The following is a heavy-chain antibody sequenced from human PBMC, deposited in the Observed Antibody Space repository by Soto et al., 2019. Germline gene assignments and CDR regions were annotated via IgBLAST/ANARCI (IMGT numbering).Heavy chain of an antibody. J-gene: IGHJ5*02. D-gene: IGHD2-15*01. CDR3: ARLGCSGGSCPFDP. CDR2: IYYSGST. CDR1: GGSISSYY. V-gene: IGHV4-59*08. Sequence: ASXTLSLTCTVSGGSISSYYWSWIRQPPGKGLEYIGYIYYSGSTNYNPSLKSRVTISVDTSKNQFSLNLNSVTAADTAVYYCARLGCSGGSCPFDPWGQGTLVTVSS.